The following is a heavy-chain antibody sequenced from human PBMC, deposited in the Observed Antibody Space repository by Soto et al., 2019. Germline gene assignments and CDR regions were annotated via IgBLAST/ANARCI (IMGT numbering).Heavy chain of an antibody. CDR1: GFPFDDYS. CDR3: AIFGWGESYSESHASVI. V-gene: IGHV3-43*01. J-gene: IGHJ3*02. CDR2: ISWDGADT. Sequence: EVQLVESGGGVVQPGGSLRLSCAASGFPFDDYSMNWVRQVPGKGLEWVSLISWDGADTYYADSVKGRFTVSRDNSKNSLYLQMNRLTIEDTAIYCCAIFGWGESYSESHASVIWGQGTMVTVSS. D-gene: IGHD1-26*01.